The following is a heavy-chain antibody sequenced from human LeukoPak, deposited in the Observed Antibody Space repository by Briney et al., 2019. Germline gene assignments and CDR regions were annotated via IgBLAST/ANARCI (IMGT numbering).Heavy chain of an antibody. CDR3: ARGRPFFDY. V-gene: IGHV4-61*09. CDR1: GGSISSGSYY. CDR2: IYTSGST. J-gene: IGHJ4*02. Sequence: SETLSLTCTVSGGSISSGSYYWSWIRQPAGKGLEWIGHIYTSGSTNYNPSLKSRVTISVDTSKSQFSLKLSSVTTADTAVYYCARGRPFFDYWGQGTLVTVSS.